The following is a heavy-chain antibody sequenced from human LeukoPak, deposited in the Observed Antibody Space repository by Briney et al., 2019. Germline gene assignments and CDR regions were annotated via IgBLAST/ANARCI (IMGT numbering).Heavy chain of an antibody. CDR1: GYTFTGYY. CDR3: ARVMRRDGYNYYFDY. D-gene: IGHD5-24*01. J-gene: IGHJ4*02. V-gene: IGHV1-46*01. Sequence: ASVKVSCKASGYTFTGYYMHWVRQAPGQGLEWMGIINPSGGSTSYAQKFQGRVTMTRDTSTSTVYMELSSLRSEDTAVYYCARVMRRDGYNYYFDYWGQGTLVTVSS. CDR2: INPSGGST.